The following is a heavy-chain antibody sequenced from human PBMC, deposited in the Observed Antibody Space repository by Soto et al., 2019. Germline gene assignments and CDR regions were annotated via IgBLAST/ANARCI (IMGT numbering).Heavy chain of an antibody. CDR2: IYNSGST. CDR1: GGSINSDGYY. D-gene: IGHD5-18*01. CDR3: ARARIQPYYKY. J-gene: IGHJ4*02. V-gene: IGHV4-31*03. Sequence: PSETLSLTCIVSGGSINSDGYYWSWIRQLPGEGLEWIGYIYNSGSTSYNPSLRSRVTISLDTSKNQFSLKLTSVTAEDTAVYYCARARIQPYYKYWGQGTLVTVSS.